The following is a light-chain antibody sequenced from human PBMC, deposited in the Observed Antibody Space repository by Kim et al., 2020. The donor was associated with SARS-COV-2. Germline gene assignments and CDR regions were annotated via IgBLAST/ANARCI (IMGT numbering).Light chain of an antibody. V-gene: IGLV1-40*01. J-gene: IGLJ3*02. Sequence: QRVTISCTGSSSNIGRGYDVHWYQQLPGTAPKLLIHADNNRPSGIPDRFSGSKSGTSASLAITGLLPDDEADYYCQSYDSSLSGWVFGGGTQLTVL. CDR2: ADN. CDR3: QSYDSSLSGWV. CDR1: SSNIGRGYD.